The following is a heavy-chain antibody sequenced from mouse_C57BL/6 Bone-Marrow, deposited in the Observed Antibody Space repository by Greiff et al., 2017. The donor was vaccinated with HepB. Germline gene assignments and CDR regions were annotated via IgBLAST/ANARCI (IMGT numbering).Heavy chain of an antibody. D-gene: IGHD2-3*01. V-gene: IGHV2-9-1*01. CDR2: IWTGGGT. CDR3: ARNSDGYYDY. J-gene: IGHJ2*01. Sequence: QVQLQQSGPGLVAPSQSLSITCTASGFTLTSYAISWVRQPPGKGLEWLGVIWTGGGTNYNSALKSRLSISKDNTKSQVILKLNSLQTDDTARYYCARNSDGYYDYWGHGTTLTVSS. CDR1: GFTLTSYA.